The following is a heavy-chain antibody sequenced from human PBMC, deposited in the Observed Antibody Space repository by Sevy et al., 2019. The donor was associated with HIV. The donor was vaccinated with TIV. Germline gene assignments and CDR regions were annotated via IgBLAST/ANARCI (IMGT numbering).Heavy chain of an antibody. CDR1: GYSFITYW. CDR3: ARLDYGASDAFDI. Sequence: GESLKISCKGSGYSFITYWIGWVRQMPGKGLEWMGLIFPADSNTRYSPSFQGQVTISADKSISTAYLQWSSLKASDTAMYYCARLDYGASDAFDIWGQGTMVTVSS. V-gene: IGHV5-51*01. D-gene: IGHD4-17*01. J-gene: IGHJ3*02. CDR2: IFPADSNT.